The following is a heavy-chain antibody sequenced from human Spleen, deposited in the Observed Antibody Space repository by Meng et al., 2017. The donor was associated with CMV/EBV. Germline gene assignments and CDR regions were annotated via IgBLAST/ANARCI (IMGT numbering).Heavy chain of an antibody. J-gene: IGHJ4*02. CDR3: ARDGWQQTFYFDY. CDR2: INAGNGDT. CDR1: RYPFPDYS. D-gene: IGHD6-13*01. Sequence: SRYPFPDYSLHWGLQAPGQSLEWMGWINAGNGDTKYSQKFQGRVTITWDTSASTVYMELNSLTSEDTAVYYCARDGWQQTFYFDYWGQGALVTVSS. V-gene: IGHV1-3*01.